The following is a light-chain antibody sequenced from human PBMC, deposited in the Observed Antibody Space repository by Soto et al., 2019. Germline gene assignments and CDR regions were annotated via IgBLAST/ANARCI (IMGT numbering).Light chain of an antibody. CDR2: GTF. CDR3: QHYDKWPFT. CDR1: QTIGRNY. Sequence: EIVLTQSPGTLSLSPGETATLSCRASQTIGRNYLAWYQQKPGQAPRLLIFGTFTRATGIPDRFSGSGSGTDFTLSISSLQSEDFAIYYCQHYDKWPFTFGQGTQLEI. V-gene: IGKV3-20*01. J-gene: IGKJ2*01.